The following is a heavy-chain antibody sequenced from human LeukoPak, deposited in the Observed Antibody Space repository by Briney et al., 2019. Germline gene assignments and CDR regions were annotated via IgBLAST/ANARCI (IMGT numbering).Heavy chain of an antibody. V-gene: IGHV1-18*01. CDR2: ISAYNGNT. CDR3: ARVRITMVRGVIGWFDP. D-gene: IGHD3-10*01. CDR1: GGTFISCA. Sequence: ASVKVSCKASGGTFISCAISWVRLAPGQGLEWMGWISAYNGNTNYAQKLQGRVTMTTDTSTSTAYMELRSLRSDDTAVYYCARVRITMVRGVIGWFDPWGQGTLVTVSS. J-gene: IGHJ5*02.